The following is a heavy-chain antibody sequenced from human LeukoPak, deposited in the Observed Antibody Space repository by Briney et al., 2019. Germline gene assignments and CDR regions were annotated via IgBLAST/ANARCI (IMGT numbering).Heavy chain of an antibody. D-gene: IGHD3-22*01. Sequence: SVKVSCKASGGTFRSFAISWVRQAPGPGLEWMGGIIPMFRTANYAQKFQGRVRITADESTSTAYMELSSLRSEDTAVYYCARALRYYSDSSGYAFDYWGQGTLGTVSS. CDR2: IIPMFRTA. V-gene: IGHV1-69*01. CDR1: GGTFRSFA. J-gene: IGHJ4*02. CDR3: ARALRYYSDSSGYAFDY.